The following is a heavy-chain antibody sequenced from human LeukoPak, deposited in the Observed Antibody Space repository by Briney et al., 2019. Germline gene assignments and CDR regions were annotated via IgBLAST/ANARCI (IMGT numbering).Heavy chain of an antibody. CDR2: ISYDGSNK. J-gene: IGHJ4*02. CDR1: GFTFSSYA. CDR3: ARDDLRGYSSSWYGIFDY. D-gene: IGHD6-13*01. V-gene: IGHV3-30-3*01. Sequence: GGSLRLSCAASGFTFSSYAMHWVRQAPGKGLEWVAVISYDGSNKYYADSVKGRFTISRDNSKNTLYLQMNSLRAEDTAVYYCARDDLRGYSSSWYGIFDYWGQGTLVTVSS.